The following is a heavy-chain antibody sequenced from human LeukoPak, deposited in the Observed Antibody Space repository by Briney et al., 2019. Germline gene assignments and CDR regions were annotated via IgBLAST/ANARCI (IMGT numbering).Heavy chain of an antibody. CDR2: ISYDGSNK. CDR1: GFTLSSYG. V-gene: IGHV3-30*18. CDR3: AKWGYSYGLGY. D-gene: IGHD5-18*01. Sequence: GGSLRLSCAASGFTLSSYGMHWVRQAPGKGLEWVAVISYDGSNKYYADSVKGRFTISRDNSKNTLYLQMNSLRAEDTAVYYCAKWGYSYGLGYWGQGTLVTVSS. J-gene: IGHJ4*02.